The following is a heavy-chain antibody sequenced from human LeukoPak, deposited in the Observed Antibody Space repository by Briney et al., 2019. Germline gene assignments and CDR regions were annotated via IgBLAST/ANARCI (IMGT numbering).Heavy chain of an antibody. J-gene: IGHJ4*02. Sequence: SETLSLTCTVSGGSISGIDNYWGWIRQPPGKGLEWIGSIHSGGNTYHNPSLKSRVTFSVDTSKNQFSLKLNSVTAADSAVYYCVKHELWLVRDYWCQGTLVTVS. V-gene: IGHV4-39*01. D-gene: IGHD6-19*01. CDR2: IHSGGNT. CDR1: GGSISGIDNY. CDR3: VKHELWLVRDY.